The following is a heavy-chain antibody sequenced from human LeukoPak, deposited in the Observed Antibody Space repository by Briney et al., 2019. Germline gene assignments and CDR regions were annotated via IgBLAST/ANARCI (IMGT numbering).Heavy chain of an antibody. V-gene: IGHV4-59*01. CDR2: ISYSGST. CDR3: AKDLTYGNFDY. CDR1: GGSISSYY. D-gene: IGHD1-14*01. Sequence: SQTLSLTCTVSGGSISSYYWSWIRQPPGKGLEWIGYISYSGSTNYNPSLRSRVTISVDTSKNQFSLKLSSVTAADTAVYYCAKDLTYGNFDYWGQGTLVTVSS. J-gene: IGHJ4*02.